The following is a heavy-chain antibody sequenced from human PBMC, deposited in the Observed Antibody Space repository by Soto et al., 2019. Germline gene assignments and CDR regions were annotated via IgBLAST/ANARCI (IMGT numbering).Heavy chain of an antibody. Sequence: SETLSLTCTVSGGSISSYYWSWIRQPPGKGLEWIGYIYYSGSTNYNPSLKSRVTISVDTSKNQFSLKLSSVTAADTAVYYCARDGGSSGWRTGYYFDYWGQGTLVTVSS. D-gene: IGHD6-19*01. CDR3: ARDGGSSGWRTGYYFDY. V-gene: IGHV4-59*01. CDR2: IYYSGST. CDR1: GGSISSYY. J-gene: IGHJ4*02.